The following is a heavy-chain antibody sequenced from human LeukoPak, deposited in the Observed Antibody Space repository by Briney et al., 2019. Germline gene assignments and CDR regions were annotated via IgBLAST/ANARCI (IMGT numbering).Heavy chain of an antibody. CDR3: ARGQRWLRPGGFDY. CDR1: GGSISSYY. Sequence: PSETLSLTCTVSGGSISSYYWSWIRQPPGKGLEWIGYIYYSGSTNYNPSLKSRVTISVDTSKNQFSLKLSAVTAADTAVYYCARGQRWLRPGGFDYWGQGTLVTVSS. V-gene: IGHV4-59*01. J-gene: IGHJ4*02. D-gene: IGHD5-24*01. CDR2: IYYSGST.